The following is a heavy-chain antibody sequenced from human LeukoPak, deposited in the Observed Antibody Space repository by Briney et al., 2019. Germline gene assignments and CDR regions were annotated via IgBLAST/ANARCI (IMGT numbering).Heavy chain of an antibody. J-gene: IGHJ4*02. CDR1: GFTFSSDA. CDR3: ATPPTVTRNY. Sequence: GGSLRLCCAASGFTFSSDAMSWVRQAPGKGLEWVSAISGSGGSTYYADSVKGRFTISRDNSKNTLYLQMNSLRAEDTAVYYCATPPTVTRNYWGQGTLVTVSS. CDR2: ISGSGGST. V-gene: IGHV3-23*01. D-gene: IGHD4-17*01.